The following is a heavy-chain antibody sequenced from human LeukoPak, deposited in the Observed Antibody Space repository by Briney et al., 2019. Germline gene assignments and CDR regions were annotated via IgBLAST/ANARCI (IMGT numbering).Heavy chain of an antibody. V-gene: IGHV3-74*01. CDR3: ARVHGGATPTHGWFDP. Sequence: GGSLRLSCAASGFSFSVYWMHWVRQAPGKGPVWVSRIKTDGSITDYADFVKGRFTISRDNAKNSLYLQMNSLRAEDTAVYYCARVHGGATPTHGWFDPWGQGTLVTVSS. D-gene: IGHD2-15*01. CDR2: IKTDGSIT. J-gene: IGHJ5*02. CDR1: GFSFSVYW.